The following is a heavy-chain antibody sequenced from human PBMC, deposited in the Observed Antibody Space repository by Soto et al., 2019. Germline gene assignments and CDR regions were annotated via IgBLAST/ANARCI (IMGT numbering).Heavy chain of an antibody. V-gene: IGHV5-51*01. J-gene: IGHJ5*02. CDR1: GYSFTSYW. CDR3: ARGGATGDSPLGGSKFDP. Sequence: PGESLKISCKGSGYSFTSYWIGWVRQMPGKGLEWMGIIYPGDSDTRYSPSFQGQVTISADKSISTAYLQWSSLKASDTAMYYCARGGATGDSPLGGSKFDPWGQGTLVTVSS. D-gene: IGHD2-21*02. CDR2: IYPGDSDT.